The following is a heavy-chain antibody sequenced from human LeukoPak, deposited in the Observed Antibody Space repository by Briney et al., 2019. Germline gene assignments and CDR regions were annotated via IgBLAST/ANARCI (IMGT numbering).Heavy chain of an antibody. V-gene: IGHV4-4*07. CDR3: ARDNYYDSSGYSYYFDY. D-gene: IGHD3-22*01. CDR1: GGSISSYY. CDR2: IYTSGST. J-gene: IGHJ4*02. Sequence: PSETLSLTCTVSGGSISSYYWSWIRQPAGKGLEWTGRIYTSGSTNYNPSLKSRVTMSVDTSKNQFSLKLSSVTAADTAVYYCARDNYYDSSGYSYYFDYWGQGTLVTVSS.